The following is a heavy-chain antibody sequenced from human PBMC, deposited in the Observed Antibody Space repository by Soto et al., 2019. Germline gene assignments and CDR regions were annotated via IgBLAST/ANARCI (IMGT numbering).Heavy chain of an antibody. CDR1: GGSISSGGYY. D-gene: IGHD3-3*02. CDR3: ARGRRVSIFGLVTLAGAFDI. J-gene: IGHJ3*02. Sequence: QVQLQESGPGLVMPSQTLSLTCTVSGGSISSGGYYWSWIRQHPGKGLEWIGYIYYSGNTYYNPSLKSRVSISVDTSKNQFSLTLSSVTAADTAVYYCARGRRVSIFGLVTLAGAFDIWGQGTMVTVSS. V-gene: IGHV4-31*03. CDR2: IYYSGNT.